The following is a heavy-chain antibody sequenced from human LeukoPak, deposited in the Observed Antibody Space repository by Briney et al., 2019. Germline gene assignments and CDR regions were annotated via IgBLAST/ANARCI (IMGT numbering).Heavy chain of an antibody. D-gene: IGHD2-2*01. J-gene: IGHJ4*02. Sequence: SVKVSCKASGFTFTSSAVQWVRQARGQRLEWIGWILVGSGNTNYAQMFQERVTLTWDVSTSTAYMVLSSLRSEDTAIYYCASDPPYTSSSAWWGQGTLVTVSS. CDR3: ASDPPYTSSSAW. V-gene: IGHV1-58*01. CDR2: ILVGSGNT. CDR1: GFTFTSSA.